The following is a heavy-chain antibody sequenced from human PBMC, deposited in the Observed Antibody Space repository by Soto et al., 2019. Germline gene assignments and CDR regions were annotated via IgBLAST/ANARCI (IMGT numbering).Heavy chain of an antibody. CDR2: ISAYNGNT. J-gene: IGHJ5*02. Sequence: QGQLVQSGAEVKKPGASVKVSCKASGDTFTSYGISWVRQAPGQGLEWMVLISAYNGNTNYAQNLQGRVTMTTDTSMSKAYKERRSMQEADTAVYYRTRGSCSGGHCYYQPESKWFDPWGQGTLVTVSS. V-gene: IGHV1-18*01. D-gene: IGHD2-15*01. CDR3: TRGSCSGGHCYYQPESKWFDP. CDR1: GDTFTSYG.